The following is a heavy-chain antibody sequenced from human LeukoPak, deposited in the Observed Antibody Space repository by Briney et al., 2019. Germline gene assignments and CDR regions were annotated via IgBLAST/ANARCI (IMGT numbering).Heavy chain of an antibody. Sequence: GGSLRLSCEASGFTIENHVMTWVRQAPGKGPEWVASQSGSGHNTYYSGSVRGRFAISRDNSKNTVFLQMNSLRVEDTAIYYCATDWTLRGVPTFFDPWGQGTVVSVSS. CDR1: GFTIENHV. J-gene: IGHJ5*02. V-gene: IGHV3-23*01. CDR3: ATDWTLRGVPTFFDP. CDR2: QSGSGHNT. D-gene: IGHD3-10*01.